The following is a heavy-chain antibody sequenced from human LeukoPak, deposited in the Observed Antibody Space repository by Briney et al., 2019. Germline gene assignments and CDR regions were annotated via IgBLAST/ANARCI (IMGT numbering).Heavy chain of an antibody. V-gene: IGHV1-2*02. J-gene: IGHJ4*02. Sequence: ASVKVSCKASGYTFTAFYIHWERQAPGLGLEWMGCINPNSGVTNYAQKFQGRVTMTSDTSITTVYMELSTLRSDDTAVYYCARRYYDATDNFDYWGQGTLVTVSS. D-gene: IGHD3-22*01. CDR1: GYTFTAFY. CDR2: INPNSGVT. CDR3: ARRYYDATDNFDY.